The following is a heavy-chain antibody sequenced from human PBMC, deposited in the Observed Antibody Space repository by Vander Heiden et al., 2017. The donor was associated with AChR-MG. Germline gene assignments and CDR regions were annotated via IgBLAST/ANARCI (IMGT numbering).Heavy chain of an antibody. CDR1: GFPFSGYR. V-gene: IGHV3-48*01. D-gene: IGHD5-18*01. Sequence: EVQLVESGGGLVQPGGYLRLSCAASGFPFSGYRMNWVPQAPGKGLEWVSYISSGSSTIYYADSVKGRFTISRDNAKNSLYLQMNSLRAEDTAVYYCARTHTAMYYFDYWGQGTLVTVSS. CDR2: ISSGSSTI. CDR3: ARTHTAMYYFDY. J-gene: IGHJ4*02.